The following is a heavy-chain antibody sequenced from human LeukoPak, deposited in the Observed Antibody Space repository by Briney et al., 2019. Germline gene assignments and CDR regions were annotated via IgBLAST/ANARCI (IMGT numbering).Heavy chain of an antibody. V-gene: IGHV1-2*06. J-gene: IGHJ4*02. Sequence: ASVKVSCKASGYTFTGYYMHWVRQAPGQGLEWMGRINPNSGGTNYAQKFQGRVSTTRDTSISTAYMELSRLRSDDTAVYYCAAIAARVDYWGQGTLVTVSS. D-gene: IGHD6-6*01. CDR3: AAIAARVDY. CDR2: INPNSGGT. CDR1: GYTFTGYY.